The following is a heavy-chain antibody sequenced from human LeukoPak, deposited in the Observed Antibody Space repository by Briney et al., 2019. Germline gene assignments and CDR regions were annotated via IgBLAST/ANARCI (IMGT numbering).Heavy chain of an antibody. J-gene: IGHJ4*02. CDR3: AGGHWFGWGSYPFDY. Sequence: ASVTVSFTGSVYTFTSYDINWVRQAPGQGLVWMGWMNPNSGKTGYAQKFQGRVTMTRNTPIRTAYMELSSLTSEDPAVFYCAGGHWFGWGSYPFDYWGQGTVVTVSS. D-gene: IGHD3-16*02. V-gene: IGHV1-8*01. CDR1: VYTFTSYD. CDR2: MNPNSGKT.